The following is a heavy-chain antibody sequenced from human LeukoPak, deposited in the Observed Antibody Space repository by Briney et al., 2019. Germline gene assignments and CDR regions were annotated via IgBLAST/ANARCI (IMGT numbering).Heavy chain of an antibody. J-gene: IGHJ5*02. CDR2: INHSGST. D-gene: IGHD3-10*01. Sequence: SETLSLTCTVSGGSISSSSYYWSWIRQPPGKGLEWIGEINHSGSTNYNPSLKSRVTISVDTAKNQFSLKLSSVTAADTAVYYCARHFGGSGSYYAWFDPWGQGTLVTVSS. V-gene: IGHV4-39*01. CDR3: ARHFGGSGSYYAWFDP. CDR1: GGSISSSSYY.